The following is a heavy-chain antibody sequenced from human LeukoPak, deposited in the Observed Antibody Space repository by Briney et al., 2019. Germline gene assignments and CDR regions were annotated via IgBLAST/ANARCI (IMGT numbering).Heavy chain of an antibody. D-gene: IGHD3-22*01. CDR1: GYSFTAFY. CDR2: IHPRRGDT. V-gene: IGHV1-2*02. Sequence: ASVKVSCKTSGYSFTAFYIHWVRQAPGQGLEWMGWIHPRRGDTNYAQKFQGRVTMTRDTSISTAYLDLSSLRSDDTAVYYCAVTQYYYDSSGYYSFPYWGQGTLVTVSS. CDR3: AVTQYYYDSSGYYSFPY. J-gene: IGHJ4*02.